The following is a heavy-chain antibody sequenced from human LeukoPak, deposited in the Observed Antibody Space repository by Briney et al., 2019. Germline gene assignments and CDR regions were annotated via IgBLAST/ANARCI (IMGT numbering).Heavy chain of an antibody. D-gene: IGHD5-24*01. CDR2: INHSGST. Sequence: SETLSLTCAVYGGSFSGYYWSWIRQPPGKGLEWIGEINHSGSTNYNPSLKSRVTISVDTSMNQFSLKLSSVTAADTAVYYCARSRRDGYNYDYWGQGTLVTVSS. CDR3: ARSRRDGYNYDY. V-gene: IGHV4-34*01. CDR1: GGSFSGYY. J-gene: IGHJ4*02.